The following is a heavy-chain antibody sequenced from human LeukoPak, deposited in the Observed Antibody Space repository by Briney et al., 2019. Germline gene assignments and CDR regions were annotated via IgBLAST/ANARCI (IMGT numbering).Heavy chain of an antibody. Sequence: SGGSLRLSCAASGFTFSSYAMSWVRQAPGKGLEWVSAISGSGGSTYYADSVKGRFTISRDNSKNTLYLKMNSLRAEDTAVYYCAKIPTSLGYCSSTSCLDDYYYMDVWGKGTTVTVSS. CDR2: ISGSGGST. CDR1: GFTFSSYA. J-gene: IGHJ6*03. D-gene: IGHD2-2*01. V-gene: IGHV3-23*01. CDR3: AKIPTSLGYCSSTSCLDDYYYMDV.